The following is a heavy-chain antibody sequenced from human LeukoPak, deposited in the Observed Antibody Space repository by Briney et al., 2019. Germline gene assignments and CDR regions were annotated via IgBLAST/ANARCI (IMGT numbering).Heavy chain of an antibody. CDR1: GGSIKSNNW. Sequence: PSETLSLTCAVSGGSIKSNNWWSWVRQPPGKGLEWIGEIYHSGSTNYNPSLKSRVTISVDTSKNQFSLKLSSVTAADTAVYYCARGLAAAGRTWGQGTLVTVSS. V-gene: IGHV4-4*02. CDR2: IYHSGST. CDR3: ARGLAAAGRT. J-gene: IGHJ5*02. D-gene: IGHD6-13*01.